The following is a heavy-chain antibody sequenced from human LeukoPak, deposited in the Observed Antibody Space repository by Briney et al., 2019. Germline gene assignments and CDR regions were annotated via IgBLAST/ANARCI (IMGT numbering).Heavy chain of an antibody. CDR2: ISASGDST. J-gene: IGHJ5*02. Sequence: GGSLRLSCAASGFTFSTYAMTWVRQAPGKGLEWVSAISASGDSTHYADSVKGRFTISRDNSKNTLYLQMKSLGAEDTALYYCAKGSGTTYRYNWFDPWGQGALVTVSS. V-gene: IGHV3-23*01. CDR1: GFTFSTYA. D-gene: IGHD1-26*01. CDR3: AKGSGTTYRYNWFDP.